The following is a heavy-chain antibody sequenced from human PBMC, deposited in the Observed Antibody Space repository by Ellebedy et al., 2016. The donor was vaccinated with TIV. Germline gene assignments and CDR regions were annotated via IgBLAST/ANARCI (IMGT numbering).Heavy chain of an antibody. J-gene: IGHJ4*02. Sequence: GGSLRLXXVASGFTFRSHGIYWVRQAPGKGLEWVAVISSDGSNKYYADSVKGRFTISRDNSKNTLYPQMNSLRTDDMAVYYCVRGGSSGSSDYWGQGTLVTVSS. V-gene: IGHV3-30*03. D-gene: IGHD3-10*01. CDR1: GFTFRSHG. CDR3: VRGGSSGSSDY. CDR2: ISSDGSNK.